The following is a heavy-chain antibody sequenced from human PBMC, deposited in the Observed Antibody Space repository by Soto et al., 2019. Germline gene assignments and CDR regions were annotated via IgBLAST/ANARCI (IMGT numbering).Heavy chain of an antibody. CDR3: ARTAFWSGYYYFDY. J-gene: IGHJ4*02. D-gene: IGHD3-3*01. V-gene: IGHV3-7*01. CDR2: IKQDGSEK. Sequence: PGGSLRLSCAASGFIFSTYWMSWVRQVPGKGLEWVANIKQDGSEKYFVDSVKGRITISRDNAKNSLFLQMNSLRAEDTAVYYCARTAFWSGYYYFDYWGQGTLVTVSS. CDR1: GFIFSTYW.